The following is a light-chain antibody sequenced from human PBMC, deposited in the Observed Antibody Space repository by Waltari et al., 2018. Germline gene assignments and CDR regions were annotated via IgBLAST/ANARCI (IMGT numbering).Light chain of an antibody. J-gene: IGLJ3*02. V-gene: IGLV2-14*02. CDR2: EVT. Sequence: QSALTQPASVSGSPGQSIIISCTGTSSAVGKYNLVPSYQQHPGKAPRLVIYEVTTRPSGVSGRFAAAKSGTTASRTVSGLQAEDEADYYCSSSTSSSTWVFGGGTKLTVL. CDR1: SSAVGKYNL. CDR3: SSSTSSSTWV.